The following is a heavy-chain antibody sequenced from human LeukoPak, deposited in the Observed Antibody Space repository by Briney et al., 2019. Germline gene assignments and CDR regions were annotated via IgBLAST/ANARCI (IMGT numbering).Heavy chain of an antibody. CDR3: ASLSLGSSKYYEY. Sequence: ASVKVSCKASGYTSTAQYIHWLRQAPGQGLEWMGWINPYNGAVKYAQKFQDRVSMTRDTSTNTAYVEMSGLRSDDSAVFYCASLSLGSSKYYEYWGQGTLVTVSS. V-gene: IGHV1-2*02. D-gene: IGHD3-3*01. J-gene: IGHJ4*02. CDR2: INPYNGAV. CDR1: GYTSTAQY.